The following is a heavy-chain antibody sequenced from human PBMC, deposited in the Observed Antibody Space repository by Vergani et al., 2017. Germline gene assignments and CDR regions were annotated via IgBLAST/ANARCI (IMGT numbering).Heavy chain of an antibody. V-gene: IGHV1-2*02. D-gene: IGHD3-22*01. J-gene: IGHJ6*02. CDR3: ARDRRHLYYYDSSGYPRENYGMDV. CDR1: GYTFTGYY. CDR2: INPNSGGT. Sequence: QVQLVQSGAEVKKPGASVKVSCKASGYTFTGYYMHWVRQAPGQGLEWMGWINPNSGGTNYAQKFQGRVTMTRDTSISTAYMELSRLRSEDTAVYYCARDRRHLYYYDSSGYPRENYGMDVWGQGTTVTVSS.